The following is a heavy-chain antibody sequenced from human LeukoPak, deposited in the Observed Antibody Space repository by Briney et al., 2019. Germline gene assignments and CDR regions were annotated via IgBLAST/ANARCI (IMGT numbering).Heavy chain of an antibody. CDR3: ARGPFGGGNSGLDY. Sequence: GASVKVSCKASGYTFTGYYMHWVRQAPGQGLEWMGWINPNSGGTNYAQKFRGRVTMTRDTSISTAYMELSRLRSDDTAVYYCARGPFGGGNSGLDYWGQGTLVTVSS. V-gene: IGHV1-2*02. CDR1: GYTFTGYY. D-gene: IGHD4-23*01. J-gene: IGHJ4*02. CDR2: INPNSGGT.